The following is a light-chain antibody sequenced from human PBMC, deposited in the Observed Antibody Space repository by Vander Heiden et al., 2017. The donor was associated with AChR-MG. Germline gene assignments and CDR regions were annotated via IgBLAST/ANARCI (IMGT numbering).Light chain of an antibody. J-gene: IGLJ3*02. CDR3: SSYTGSWV. V-gene: IGLV2-14*03. Sequence: QSPLTPPASVSGSPGQSITISCTGTSSDVGYDNYVSWYQQHPAKAPKLMIFEVSKRPSGVSNRFSGSKSGNTASLTISELQAEDEADYYCSSYTGSWVFGGGTKLTVL. CDR1: SSDVGYDNY. CDR2: EVS.